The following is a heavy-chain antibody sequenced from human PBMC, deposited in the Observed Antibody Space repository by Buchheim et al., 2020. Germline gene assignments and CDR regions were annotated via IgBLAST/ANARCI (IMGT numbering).Heavy chain of an antibody. J-gene: IGHJ5*02. CDR3: ARGGKIAVTTAAS. CDR1: GFTFSNYW. CDR2: IKSDGSEK. Sequence: QLVESGGGLVQPGGSLRLSCAASGFTFSNYWMSWVRQAPGKGLEWVANIKSDGSEKYYVDSVKGRSTISRDNAKKQLYLQMNSLRDEDTAVYYCARGGKIAVTTAASWGRGTL. D-gene: IGHD6-19*01. V-gene: IGHV3-7*03.